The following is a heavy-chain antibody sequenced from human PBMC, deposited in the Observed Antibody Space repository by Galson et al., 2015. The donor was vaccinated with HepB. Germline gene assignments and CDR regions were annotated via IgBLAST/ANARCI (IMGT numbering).Heavy chain of an antibody. CDR1: GFTFSDYY. Sequence: SLRLSCAASGFTFSDYYMSWIRQAPGKGLEWVSYISSSGSTIYYADSVKGRFTISRDNAKNSLYLQMNSLRAEDTAVYYCARDLGYCGGDCYFRVSPYYYYGMDVWGQGTTVTVSS. J-gene: IGHJ6*02. V-gene: IGHV3-11*01. CDR3: ARDLGYCGGDCYFRVSPYYYYGMDV. D-gene: IGHD2-21*02. CDR2: ISSSGSTI.